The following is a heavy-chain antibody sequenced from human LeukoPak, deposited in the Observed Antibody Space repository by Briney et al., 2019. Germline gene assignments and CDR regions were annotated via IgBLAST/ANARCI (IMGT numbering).Heavy chain of an antibody. V-gene: IGHV4-39*01. CDR1: GGSISSSSYY. Sequence: TPSETLSLTCTVSGGSISSSSYYWGWIRQPPGKWLEWIGSIYYSGSTYYNPSLKTRVTIYVDTSKNQFSLKLSSVTAADTAVYYCARPRHSGYDSGFDYWGQGTLVTVSS. J-gene: IGHJ4*02. CDR3: ARPRHSGYDSGFDY. D-gene: IGHD5-12*01. CDR2: IYYSGST.